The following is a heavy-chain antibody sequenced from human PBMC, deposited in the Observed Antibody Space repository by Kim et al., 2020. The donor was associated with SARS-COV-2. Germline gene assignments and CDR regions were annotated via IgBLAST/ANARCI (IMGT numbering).Heavy chain of an antibody. D-gene: IGHD6-13*01. CDR3: ARTPFWGRQLVRVDS. CDR2: IFYSGST. Sequence: SETLSLTCTVSGDSVDNYSYYWSWIRQPPGKELEWIGYIFYSGSTNYNPSLKTRVTISLDTSKNQFSLKLKSVTAADTAVYYCARTPFWGRQLVRVDSWGRGTLVTVSS. J-gene: IGHJ4*02. CDR1: GDSVDNYSYY. V-gene: IGHV4-61*01.